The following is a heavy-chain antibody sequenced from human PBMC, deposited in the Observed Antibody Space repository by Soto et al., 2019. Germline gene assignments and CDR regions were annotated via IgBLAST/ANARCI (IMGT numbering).Heavy chain of an antibody. CDR1: GGYISGGYYS. CDR3: APYLNFFQI. D-gene: IGHD3-3*01. Sequence: SETLSLTCAVSGGYISGGYYSWSWIRQSPGRGLEWIGYIYNSGSTYYISSLKSRVTFSVDGPKTPFSLNLPSVTAADRAVYYCAPYLNFFQIWAKGKKVTVSS. V-gene: IGHV4-30-2*06. CDR2: IYNSGST. J-gene: IGHJ6*03.